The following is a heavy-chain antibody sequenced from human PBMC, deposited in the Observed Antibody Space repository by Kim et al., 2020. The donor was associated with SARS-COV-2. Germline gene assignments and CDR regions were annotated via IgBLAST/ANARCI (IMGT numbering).Heavy chain of an antibody. D-gene: IGHD3-10*01. V-gene: IGHV4-4*02. CDR3: ARAVWLGKLLYYYFYY. Sequence: SETLSLTCAASGGSISSSNRWSWLRQPPGKRLEWFGVIYHSGSTNYNPSLKSRVTISVDKSKNQFSLKLSSVTAADTAVYYCARAVWLGKLLYYYFYYWG. CDR1: GGSISSSNR. J-gene: IGHJ4*01. CDR2: IYHSGST.